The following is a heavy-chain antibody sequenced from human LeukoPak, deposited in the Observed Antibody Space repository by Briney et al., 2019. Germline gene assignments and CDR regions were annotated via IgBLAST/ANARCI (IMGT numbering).Heavy chain of an antibody. J-gene: IGHJ6*02. CDR2: ISSSSSYI. V-gene: IGHV3-21*01. Sequence: GGSLRLSRAASGFTFSSYSMNWVRQAPGKGLEWVSSISSSSSYIYYADSVKGRFTISRDNAKNSLYLQMNSLRAGDTAVYYCAGAYCSSTSCSYYYYAMDVWGQGTTVTVSS. D-gene: IGHD2-2*01. CDR1: GFTFSSYS. CDR3: AGAYCSSTSCSYYYYAMDV.